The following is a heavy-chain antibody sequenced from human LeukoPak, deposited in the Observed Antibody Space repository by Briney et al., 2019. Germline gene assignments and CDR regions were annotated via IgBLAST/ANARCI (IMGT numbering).Heavy chain of an antibody. Sequence: ASVKVSCKASGYSFASYDINWVRQATGQGLEWMGWMNPNSGNTGYAQKFQGRVTMTRNTSINTAYMELTSLTSEDMAVYYCARVIRYYYGMDVWGQGTTVTVSS. V-gene: IGHV1-8*01. CDR3: ARVIRYYYGMDV. CDR2: MNPNSGNT. J-gene: IGHJ6*02. CDR1: GYSFASYD.